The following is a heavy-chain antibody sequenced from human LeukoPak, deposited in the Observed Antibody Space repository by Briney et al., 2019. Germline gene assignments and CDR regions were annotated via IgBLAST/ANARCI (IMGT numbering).Heavy chain of an antibody. V-gene: IGHV3-21*01. J-gene: IGHJ3*01. Sequence: GGSLRLSCAASGFTFSSYSMKWGRQAPGERLERVSSISSSSRYIHYGHSVKGRFTIFIGQSKNSLYLQICSLRAEDTAVYHCAREGMAAAGTMGGQGTMFTVSS. D-gene: IGHD6-13*01. CDR3: AREGMAAAGTM. CDR1: GFTFSSYS. CDR2: ISSSSRYI.